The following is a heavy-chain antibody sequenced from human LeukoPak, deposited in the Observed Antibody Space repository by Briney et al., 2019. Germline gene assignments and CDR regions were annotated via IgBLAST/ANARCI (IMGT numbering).Heavy chain of an antibody. CDR3: ARGDSGSYYFDY. CDR1: GFTFSSYE. CDR2: ISSSGSTI. Sequence: PGGSLRLSCVASGFTFSSYEMNWVRQAPGKGLEWVSYISSSGSTIYYADSVKGRFTISRDNAKNSPYLQMNSLRAEDTAVYYCARGDSGSYYFDYWGQGTLVTVSS. V-gene: IGHV3-48*03. D-gene: IGHD1-26*01. J-gene: IGHJ4*02.